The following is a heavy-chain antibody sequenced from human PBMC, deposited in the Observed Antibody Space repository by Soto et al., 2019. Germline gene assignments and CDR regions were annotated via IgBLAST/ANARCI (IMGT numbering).Heavy chain of an antibody. D-gene: IGHD6-6*01. CDR1: GLTFSSYA. J-gene: IGHJ6*02. V-gene: IGHV3-30-3*01. Sequence: QVQLVESGGGVVQPVRSLRLSCAASGLTFSSYAMHWVRQAPGKGLEWVAVISYDGSKKYYADSVKGRFTISRENSKNTRYLQMNSLRAEDTAVYDCARGGVGRAARPDYYYGMDVWGQGTTVTVSS. CDR3: ARGGVGRAARPDYYYGMDV. CDR2: ISYDGSKK.